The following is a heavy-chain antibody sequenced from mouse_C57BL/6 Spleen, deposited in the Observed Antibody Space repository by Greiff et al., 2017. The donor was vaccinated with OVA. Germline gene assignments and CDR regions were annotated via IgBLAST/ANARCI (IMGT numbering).Heavy chain of an antibody. CDR3: ARETTVVAGDY. D-gene: IGHD1-1*01. J-gene: IGHJ2*01. CDR2: INPSNGGT. V-gene: IGHV1-53*01. CDR1: GYTFTSYW. Sequence: VQLQQPGTELVKPGASVKLSCKASGYTFTSYWMHWVKQRPGQGLEWIGNINPSNGGTNYTEKFKSKATLTVDKSSSTVYMQLSSLTSEDSAVYYCARETTVVAGDYWGQGTTLTVSS.